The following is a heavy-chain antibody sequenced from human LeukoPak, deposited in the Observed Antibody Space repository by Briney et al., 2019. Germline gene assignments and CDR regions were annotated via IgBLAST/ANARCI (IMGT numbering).Heavy chain of an antibody. V-gene: IGHV4-59*01. D-gene: IGHD3-9*01. J-gene: IGHJ6*02. Sequence: PSETLSLTCTVSGGSISSYYWSWIRQPPGKGLEWIGYIYYSGSTNYNPSLKSRVTISVDTSKNQFSLKLSSVTAADTAVYYCARVDKYYDILTGYYGYYGMDVWGQGTLVTVSS. CDR3: ARVDKYYDILTGYYGYYGMDV. CDR2: IYYSGST. CDR1: GGSISSYY.